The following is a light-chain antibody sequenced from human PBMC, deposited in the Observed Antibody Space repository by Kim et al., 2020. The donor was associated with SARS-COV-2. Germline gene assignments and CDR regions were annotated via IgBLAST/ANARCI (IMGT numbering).Light chain of an antibody. CDR3: NSRDSSGNHLVV. V-gene: IGLV3-19*01. Sequence: SSELTQDPAVSVASGQTVRITCQGDSLRSYYASWYQQKPGQAPVLVIYGKNNRPSGIPDRFSGSSSGNTASLTITGAQAEDEADYYCNSRDSSGNHLVVFGGGTQLTVL. CDR1: SLRSYY. J-gene: IGLJ2*01. CDR2: GKN.